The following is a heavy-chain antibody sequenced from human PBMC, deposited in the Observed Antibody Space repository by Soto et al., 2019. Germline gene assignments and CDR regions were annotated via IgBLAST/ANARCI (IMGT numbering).Heavy chain of an antibody. CDR2: IYHSGST. V-gene: IGHV4-61*01. J-gene: IGHJ5*02. CDR1: GGSVRDGSYY. Sequence: LSLTCTVSGGSVRDGSYYWAWLRQPPGKGLEWIGHIYHSGSTIYNPSLKSRVTISIDTSKSQFSLNLNSMTAADTAVYYCAGYNWNYYFDPWGQGTLVTVSS. D-gene: IGHD1-7*01. CDR3: AGYNWNYYFDP.